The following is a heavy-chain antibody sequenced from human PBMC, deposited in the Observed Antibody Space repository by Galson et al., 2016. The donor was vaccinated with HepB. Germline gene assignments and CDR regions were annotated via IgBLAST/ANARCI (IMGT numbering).Heavy chain of an antibody. D-gene: IGHD1-26*01. Sequence: SETLSLTCAVSGYSISSDSYWAWIRQPPGKGLKWIGNIYHSGSSYYNPSLKSRVTISVDTSKNQFSLKLSSVTAADTAVYYCARDGPLSGSYPYDAFDLWGQGTLVTVSS. V-gene: IGHV4-38-2*02. J-gene: IGHJ3*01. CDR1: GYSISSDSY. CDR3: ARDGPLSGSYPYDAFDL. CDR2: IYHSGSS.